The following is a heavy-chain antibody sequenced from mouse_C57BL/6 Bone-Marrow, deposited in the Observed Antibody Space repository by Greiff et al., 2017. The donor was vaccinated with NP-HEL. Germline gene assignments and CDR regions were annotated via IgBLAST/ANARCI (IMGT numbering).Heavy chain of an antibody. Sequence: VKLQESGPELVKPGASVKLSCKASGYTFTSYDINWVKQRPGQGLEWIGWIYPRDGSTKYNEKFKGKATLTVDTSSSTAYMELHSLTSEDSAVYFCARLGWLLRDAMDYWGQGTSVTVSS. CDR3: ARLGWLLRDAMDY. J-gene: IGHJ4*01. CDR1: GYTFTSYD. V-gene: IGHV1-85*01. D-gene: IGHD2-3*01. CDR2: IYPRDGST.